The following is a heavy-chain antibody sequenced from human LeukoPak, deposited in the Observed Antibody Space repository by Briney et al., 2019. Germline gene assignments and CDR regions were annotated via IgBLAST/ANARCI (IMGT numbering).Heavy chain of an antibody. CDR2: IYSGGSI. CDR3: ARAYQWVSL. D-gene: IGHD1-26*01. J-gene: IGHJ4*02. CDR1: GFTVSSDY. Sequence: GGSLRLSCTVSGFTVSSDYMSWVRQAPGKGLEWVSVIYSGGSIYYADSVKGRFAISTDDSKNTSYLQMNSLRAEDTAVYYCARAYQWVSLWGQGSLVTVSS. V-gene: IGHV3-53*01.